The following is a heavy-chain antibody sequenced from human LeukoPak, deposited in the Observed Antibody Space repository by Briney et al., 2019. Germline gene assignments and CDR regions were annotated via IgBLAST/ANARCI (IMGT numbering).Heavy chain of an antibody. CDR3: ARDLPYSIVGAIRNWFDP. Sequence: ASVKVSCKASGYTFTGYYMHWVRQAPGQGLEWMGWINPNSGGTNYAQKFQGRVTMTRDTSISTAYMELSRLRSDDTAVYYCARDLPYSIVGAIRNWFDPWGQGTLVTVSS. CDR2: INPNSGGT. J-gene: IGHJ5*02. D-gene: IGHD1-26*01. V-gene: IGHV1-2*02. CDR1: GYTFTGYY.